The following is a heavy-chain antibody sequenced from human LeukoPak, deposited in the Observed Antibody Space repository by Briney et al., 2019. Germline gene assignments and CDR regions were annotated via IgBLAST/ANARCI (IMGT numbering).Heavy chain of an antibody. Sequence: PGGSLRLSCAASGCAFRTYAMTWVRQAPGKGLEWVDVISNSGGSTFYADSVKGRFTISRDNTKNTLYLQMNSLRAEDTAVYYCAKRASGSGTSLYYFDYWGQGTLVTVSS. CDR3: AKRASGSGTSLYYFDY. CDR1: GCAFRTYA. CDR2: ISNSGGST. V-gene: IGHV3-23*01. J-gene: IGHJ4*02. D-gene: IGHD3-10*01.